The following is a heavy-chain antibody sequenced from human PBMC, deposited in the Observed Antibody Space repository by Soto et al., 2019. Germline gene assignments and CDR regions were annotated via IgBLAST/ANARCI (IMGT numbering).Heavy chain of an antibody. Sequence: ASVKVSCKASGYTFTSYGISWVRQAPGQGLEWMGWISAYNGNTNYAQKLQGRVTMTTDTSTSTAYMELRSLRSDDTAVYYCARDFSHRYCGGGSCYSSSAPYFDYWREGTLVTVSS. CDR2: ISAYNGNT. CDR3: ARDFSHRYCGGGSCYSSSAPYFDY. J-gene: IGHJ4*02. D-gene: IGHD2-15*01. V-gene: IGHV1-18*04. CDR1: GYTFTSYG.